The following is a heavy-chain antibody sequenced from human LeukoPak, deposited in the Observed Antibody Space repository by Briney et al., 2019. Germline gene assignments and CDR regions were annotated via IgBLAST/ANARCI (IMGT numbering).Heavy chain of an antibody. CDR1: GFAFSSYS. D-gene: IGHD1-26*01. J-gene: IGHJ5*02. Sequence: GGSLRLSCAASGFAFSSYSMNWVRQAPGKGLEWVSSISSSSSYIYYADSVKGRFTISRDNAKNSLYLQMNSLRAEDTAVYYCASSPVLVGALWGNWFDPWGQGTLVTVSS. V-gene: IGHV3-21*01. CDR2: ISSSSSYI. CDR3: ASSPVLVGALWGNWFDP.